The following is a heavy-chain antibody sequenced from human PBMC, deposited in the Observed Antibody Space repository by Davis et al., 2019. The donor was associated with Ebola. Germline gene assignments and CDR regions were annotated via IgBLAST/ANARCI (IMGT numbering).Heavy chain of an antibody. CDR1: GGSFSGYY. D-gene: IGHD1-26*01. CDR3: ARGPIGGSYPRWSYYFDY. J-gene: IGHJ4*02. V-gene: IGHV4-34*01. Sequence: PSETLSLTCAVYGGSFSGYYWSWIRQPPGKGLEWIGEINHSGSTNYNPSLKSRVTISVDTSKNQFSLKLSSVTAADTAVYYCARGPIGGSYPRWSYYFDYWGQGTLVTVSS. CDR2: INHSGST.